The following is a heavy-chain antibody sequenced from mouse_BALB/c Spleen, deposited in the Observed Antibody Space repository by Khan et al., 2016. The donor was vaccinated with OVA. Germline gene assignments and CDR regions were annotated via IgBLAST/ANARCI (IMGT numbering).Heavy chain of an antibody. CDR2: ISSGSSSI. Sequence: EVKLVESGGGLVQPGGSRKLSCAASGFTFSRFGMHWVRQAPEKGLEWVAYISSGSSSIYYADTVKGRFTISRDKPKNTLFLQMTSLRSEDTAMYYCARDSNFDYWGQGTTLTVSS. CDR1: GFTFSRFG. V-gene: IGHV5-17*02. J-gene: IGHJ2*01. CDR3: ARDSNFDY.